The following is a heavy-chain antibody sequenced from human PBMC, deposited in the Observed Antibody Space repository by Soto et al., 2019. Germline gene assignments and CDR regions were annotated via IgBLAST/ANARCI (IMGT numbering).Heavy chain of an antibody. J-gene: IGHJ2*01. CDR2: FDPEDGET. CDR3: ATDISRGSGSLNKYFDL. CDR1: GYTFSGYT. V-gene: IGHV1-24*01. Sequence: SVKVSCKVSGYTFSGYTMSWVRQAPGKGLEWMGGFDPEDGETIYAQKFQGRVTVTEDTSTDTAYMELSSLRSEDTAVYYCATDISRGSGSLNKYFDLWGRGTLVTVSS. D-gene: IGHD3-10*01.